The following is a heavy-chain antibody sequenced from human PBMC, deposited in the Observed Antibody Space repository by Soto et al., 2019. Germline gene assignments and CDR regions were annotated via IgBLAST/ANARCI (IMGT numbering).Heavy chain of an antibody. D-gene: IGHD1-7*01. CDR3: AKGWSNWNYGSPFDY. Sequence: PGGSLRLSCVASEFTFSSYAMSWVRQAPGKGLEWVSVISGSGGSTYYADSVKGRFTISRDNSKNTLSLQMSSLRAEDTAVYYCAKGWSNWNYGSPFDYWGQGTLVTVSS. V-gene: IGHV3-23*01. CDR1: EFTFSSYA. J-gene: IGHJ4*02. CDR2: ISGSGGST.